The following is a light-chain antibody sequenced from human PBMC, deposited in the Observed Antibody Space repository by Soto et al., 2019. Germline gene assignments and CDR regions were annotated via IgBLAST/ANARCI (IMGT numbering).Light chain of an antibody. CDR2: GAS. Sequence: EVVMTQSPANLSVSPGVGATLSCRASQPVRDKLAWYQQKPGQAPRLLIYGASARALGIPSRFRATVSGTEFSLTITSLQPEDFETYYCQQLFDYPITFGQGTRLEIK. V-gene: IGKV3-15*01. CDR1: QPVRDK. J-gene: IGKJ5*01. CDR3: QQLFDYPIT.